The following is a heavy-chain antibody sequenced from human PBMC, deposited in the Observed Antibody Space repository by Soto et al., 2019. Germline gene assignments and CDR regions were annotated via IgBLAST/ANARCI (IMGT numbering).Heavy chain of an antibody. CDR1: GYTFTYRY. Sequence: EASVKVSCKASGYTFTYRYLHWVLQAPGQALEWMGWITPFNGNTNYAQKFQDRVTITRDRSMSTAYMELSSLRSEDTAMYYCASSQLSAFDIWGQGTMVTVSS. V-gene: IGHV1-45*02. J-gene: IGHJ3*02. CDR3: ASSQLSAFDI. CDR2: ITPFNGNT. D-gene: IGHD2-2*01.